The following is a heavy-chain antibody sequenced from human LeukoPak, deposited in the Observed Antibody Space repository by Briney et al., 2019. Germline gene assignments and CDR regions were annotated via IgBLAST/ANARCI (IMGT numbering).Heavy chain of an antibody. J-gene: IGHJ4*02. CDR1: GFTFSNYA. Sequence: GGSLRISCAASGFTFSNYAMSWVRQAPGKGLEWVSGISDSGGSTYYADSVKGRFTISRDNSKNTLYLQMNSLRAEDTAVYYCAKLITGTTRFGYWGQGTLVTASS. D-gene: IGHD1-7*01. CDR2: ISDSGGST. CDR3: AKLITGTTRFGY. V-gene: IGHV3-23*01.